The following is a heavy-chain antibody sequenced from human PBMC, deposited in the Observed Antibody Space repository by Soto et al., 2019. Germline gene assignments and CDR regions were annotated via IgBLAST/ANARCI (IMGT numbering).Heavy chain of an antibody. Sequence: QLQLQESGPGLVKPSETLSLTCTVSGGSISSSSYYWGWIRQPPGKGLGWIGSIYYSGSTYYNPSLKSRVTISVDTSKNQFSLKLSSVTAADTAVYYCARRIAVAGTPYYYYMDVWGKGTTVTVSS. CDR1: GGSISSSSYY. D-gene: IGHD6-19*01. V-gene: IGHV4-39*01. CDR3: ARRIAVAGTPYYYYMDV. CDR2: IYYSGST. J-gene: IGHJ6*03.